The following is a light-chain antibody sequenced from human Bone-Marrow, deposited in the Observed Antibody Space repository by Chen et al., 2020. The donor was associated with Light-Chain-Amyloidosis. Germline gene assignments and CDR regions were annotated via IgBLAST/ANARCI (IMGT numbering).Light chain of an antibody. CDR3: QSYQGSSQVV. V-gene: IGLV6-57*01. J-gene: IGLJ3*02. CDR2: EDD. Sequence: NFMLTQHHSVSESPGKTVIISCTRSSGSIATNYVQWYQQRPGSSPTTVIYEDDQRPSGVPDRFSCAIDRSSNAASLTISVLKTEDEADYYCQSYQGSSQVVFGGGTKLTVL. CDR1: SGSIATNY.